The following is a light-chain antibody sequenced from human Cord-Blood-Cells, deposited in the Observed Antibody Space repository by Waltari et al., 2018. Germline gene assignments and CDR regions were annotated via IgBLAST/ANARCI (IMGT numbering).Light chain of an antibody. CDR3: SSYTSSSTLVV. CDR2: DVS. Sequence: QSALTQPASVSGSPGQSITISCTGTSSDVGGYNYVSWYQQHPGKVPILMIYDVSNRPSVVSNRFSGSKSGNTASLTISGLQAEDEADYYCSSYTSSSTLVVFGGGTKLTVL. V-gene: IGLV2-14*01. CDR1: SSDVGGYNY. J-gene: IGLJ2*01.